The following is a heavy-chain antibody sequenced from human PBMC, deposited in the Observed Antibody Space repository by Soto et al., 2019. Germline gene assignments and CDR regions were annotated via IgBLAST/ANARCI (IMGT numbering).Heavy chain of an antibody. V-gene: IGHV4-34*01. CDR2: INHSGST. J-gene: IGHJ6*02. D-gene: IGHD1-7*01. CDR3: ARSWNLGFYYYYGMDV. CDR1: GGSFSGYY. Sequence: SETLSLTCAVYGGSFSGYYWSWIRQPPGKGLEWIGEINHSGSTNYNPSLKSRVTISVDTSKNQFSLKLSSVTAADTAVYYCARSWNLGFYYYYGMDVWGQGTTVTVSS.